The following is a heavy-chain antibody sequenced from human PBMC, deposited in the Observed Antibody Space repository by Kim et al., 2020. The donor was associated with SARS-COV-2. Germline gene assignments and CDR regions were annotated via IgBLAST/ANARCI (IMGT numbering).Heavy chain of an antibody. V-gene: IGHV3-11*01. J-gene: IGHJ3*02. CDR3: ARPKSGSTAFDI. CDR1: GFTFSDYY. Sequence: GGSLRLSCAASGFTFSDYYMNWIRQSPGMGLEWLSYISSSESTIHYADSVKGRFTISRDNAKNSLYLQMNNLSAEDTAVYYCARPKSGSTAFDIWGLGTMVTVSA. CDR2: ISSSESTI. D-gene: IGHD1-26*01.